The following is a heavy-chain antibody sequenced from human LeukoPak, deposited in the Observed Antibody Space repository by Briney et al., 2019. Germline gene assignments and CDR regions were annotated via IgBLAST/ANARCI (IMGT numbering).Heavy chain of an antibody. Sequence: SLRLSCAASGFTFSSYSMHWVRQAPGKGLEWVANILYDGSHEFYADSVKGRFTISRDNSKNTLYLQMNSLRAEDTAVYYCAKDRNGDYGWGAFDIWGQGTMVTVSS. CDR3: AKDRNGDYGWGAFDI. CDR2: ILYDGSHE. D-gene: IGHD4-17*01. CDR1: GFTFSSYS. J-gene: IGHJ3*02. V-gene: IGHV3-30*04.